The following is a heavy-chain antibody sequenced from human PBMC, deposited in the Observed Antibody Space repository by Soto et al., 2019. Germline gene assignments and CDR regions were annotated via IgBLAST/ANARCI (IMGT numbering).Heavy chain of an antibody. J-gene: IGHJ3*02. CDR1: GFTVTDIY. Sequence: EVQLVDSGGGLVQPGGSLRLSCVASGFTVTDIYMNWVRQAPGKGLEWVSVIYKDFTDYADFVRGRFSVSTDTSKNALYLKLENLRAEDTAVYDCAREPRYCSGGSCSSMGDAFDNWGQGAMVTVSS. CDR2: IYKDFT. D-gene: IGHD2-15*01. V-gene: IGHV3-66*01. CDR3: AREPRYCSGGSCSSMGDAFDN.